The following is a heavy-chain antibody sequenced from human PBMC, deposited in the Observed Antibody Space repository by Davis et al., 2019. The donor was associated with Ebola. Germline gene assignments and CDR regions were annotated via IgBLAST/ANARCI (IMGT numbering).Heavy chain of an antibody. D-gene: IGHD3-3*01. CDR1: GFTFSSYA. CDR2: ISYDGSNK. J-gene: IGHJ6*02. Sequence: GESLKISCAASGFTFSSYAMHWVRQAPGKGLEWVAVISYDGSNKYYADSVKGRFTISRDNSKNTLYLQMNSLRAEDTAVYYCARDLKLRFLEWLLYRSASGYGMDVWGQGTTVTVSS. CDR3: ARDLKLRFLEWLLYRSASGYGMDV. V-gene: IGHV3-30-3*01.